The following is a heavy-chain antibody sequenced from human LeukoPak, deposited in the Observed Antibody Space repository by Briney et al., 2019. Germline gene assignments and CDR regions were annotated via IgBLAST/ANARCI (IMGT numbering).Heavy chain of an antibody. V-gene: IGHV1-69*05. CDR1: GGTFSSYA. CDR3: ARGEGYSSSWYKEYYFDY. J-gene: IGHJ4*02. Sequence: GASVKVSCKGSGGTFSSYAISWVRQAPGQGRERRGGIIAIFGTANYAQKFQGRDTITTEEAKSTAYMELRRLRYAATAVYYCARGEGYSSSWYKEYYFDYWGQGTLVTVSS. CDR2: IIAIFGTA. D-gene: IGHD6-13*01.